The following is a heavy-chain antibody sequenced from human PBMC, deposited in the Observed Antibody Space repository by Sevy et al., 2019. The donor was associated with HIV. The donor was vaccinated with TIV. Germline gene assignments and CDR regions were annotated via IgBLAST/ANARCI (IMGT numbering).Heavy chain of an antibody. D-gene: IGHD1-1*01. CDR3: TRGLATFPY. CDR2: MNPKTGNA. V-gene: IGHV1-8*01. Sequence: ASVKVSSKAAGYTFINFDIGWVRQATGQGREWMGWMNPKTGNAGYAPKVQGRVTMTRNTSLTPAYMELSSLRTDDTAVYYCTRGLATFPYWGQGTLVTVSS. CDR1: GYTFINFD. J-gene: IGHJ4*02.